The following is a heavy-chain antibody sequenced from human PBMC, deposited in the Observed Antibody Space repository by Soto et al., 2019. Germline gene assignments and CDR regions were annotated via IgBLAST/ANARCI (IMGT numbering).Heavy chain of an antibody. CDR1: GYSFTNYG. D-gene: IGHD3-10*01. V-gene: IGHV1-18*01. J-gene: IGHJ5*02. CDR3: ARGVGSGTYYNQYNWFDP. Sequence: ASVKLSCEASGYSFTNYGISWVRQAPGQGLEWMGWINTYNGNTNHAQKLQGRVTMTTDTSTSTAYMELRSLRSDDTAVYYCARGVGSGTYYNQYNWFDPWGQGTLVTVS. CDR2: INTYNGNT.